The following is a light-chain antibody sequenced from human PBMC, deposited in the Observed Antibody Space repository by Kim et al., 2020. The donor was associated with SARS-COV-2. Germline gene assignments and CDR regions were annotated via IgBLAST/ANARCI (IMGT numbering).Light chain of an antibody. CDR3: QSYDSSLSGSVL. V-gene: IGLV1-40*01. J-gene: IGLJ2*01. CDR1: SSNIGAGYD. Sequence: VTIPCTGSSSNIGAGYDVHWYQQLPGTAPKLLIYGNSNRPSGVPDRFSGSKSGTSASLAITGLQAEDEADYYCQSYDSSLSGSVLFGGGTQLTVL. CDR2: GNS.